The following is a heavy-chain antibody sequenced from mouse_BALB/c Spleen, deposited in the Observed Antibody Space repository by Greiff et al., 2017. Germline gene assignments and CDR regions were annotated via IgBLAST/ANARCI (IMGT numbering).Heavy chain of an antibody. CDR3: TRGYCGSRAMDY. CDR2: IDPSDSYT. D-gene: IGHD1-2*01. Sequence: VQLQQPGAELVKPGASVKMSCKASGYTFTSYWMHWVKQRPGHGLEWIGVIDPSDSYTSYNQKFKGKATLTVDTSSSTAYMQIGSLTSEDSAVYYCTRGYCGSRAMDYWGQGSSVTVAS. CDR1: GYTFTSYW. V-gene: IGHV1S127*01. J-gene: IGHJ4*01.